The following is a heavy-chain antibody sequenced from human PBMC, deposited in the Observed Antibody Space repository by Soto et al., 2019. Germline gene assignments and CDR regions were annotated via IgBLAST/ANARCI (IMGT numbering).Heavy chain of an antibody. Sequence: DVQLWESGGGLVQPGGSLRLSCAASGFTFSTYGMSWVRQAPGKGLEWVSTISDTGGRTYYADSVTGRSTISRDNSKNTRYLQMNSLRSEDTAVYYCAYGSCSYYKVSGNYYYYGMDVWGQGTAVTVSS. CDR3: AYGSCSYYKVSGNYYYYGMDV. CDR2: ISDTGGRT. D-gene: IGHD3-10*01. CDR1: GFTFSTYG. V-gene: IGHV3-23*01. J-gene: IGHJ6*02.